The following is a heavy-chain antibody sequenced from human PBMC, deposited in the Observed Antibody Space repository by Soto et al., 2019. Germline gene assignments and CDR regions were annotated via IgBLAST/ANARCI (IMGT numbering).Heavy chain of an antibody. Sequence: GESLKISCKGSGYTFTNNWIAWVRQMPGKGLERMGIINPSDSDTRYSPSFQGQVTISADKAISTAYLQWSSLKASDTAMYYCARGSGYHNYWGQGTRVTVSS. CDR1: GYTFTNNW. J-gene: IGHJ4*02. CDR2: INPSDSDT. V-gene: IGHV5-51*01. CDR3: ARGSGYHNY. D-gene: IGHD5-12*01.